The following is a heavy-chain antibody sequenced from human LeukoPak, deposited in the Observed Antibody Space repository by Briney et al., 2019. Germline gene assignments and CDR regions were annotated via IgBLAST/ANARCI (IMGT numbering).Heavy chain of an antibody. CDR2: ISSSSTYI. Sequence: GGSLRLSCAASGFTFSSYSMNWVRQAPGKGLEWVSSISSSSTYIYYADSVKGRFTISRDNAKNSLYLQMNSLRAEDTAVYYCARVGDGSGSYSPYYYYMDVWGKGTTVTVSS. J-gene: IGHJ6*03. D-gene: IGHD3-10*01. CDR3: ARVGDGSGSYSPYYYYMDV. V-gene: IGHV3-21*01. CDR1: GFTFSSYS.